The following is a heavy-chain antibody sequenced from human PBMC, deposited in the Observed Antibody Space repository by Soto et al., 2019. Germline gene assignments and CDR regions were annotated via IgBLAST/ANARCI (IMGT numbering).Heavy chain of an antibody. Sequence: QVHRLQSGSEVKKPGSSVKVSCRASGDTLSNYAFSWVRQAPGQGLEWMGGIIPIFGTTSYAQKLQGRVILTADESTTTVYMELMSLRSEDTALYFCALGLRGYHIDSWGQGTQVTVSS. CDR1: GDTLSNYA. D-gene: IGHD2-15*01. V-gene: IGHV1-69*01. CDR3: ALGLRGYHIDS. CDR2: IIPIFGTT. J-gene: IGHJ4*02.